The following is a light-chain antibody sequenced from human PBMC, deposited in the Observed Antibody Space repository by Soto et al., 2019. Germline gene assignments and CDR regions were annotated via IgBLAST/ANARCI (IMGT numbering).Light chain of an antibody. CDR2: GAS. CDR1: QSVSSN. J-gene: IGKJ1*01. CDR3: QQGTDWPPGT. Sequence: EIVMTQSPATLSVSPGERATLSCRASQSVSSNLAWYQQKPGQAPRLLIYGASTRATGIPARFGGSGSGTEFALTISSLQSEDFAIYYCQQGTDWPPGTFGQGTKVEIK. V-gene: IGKV3D-15*01.